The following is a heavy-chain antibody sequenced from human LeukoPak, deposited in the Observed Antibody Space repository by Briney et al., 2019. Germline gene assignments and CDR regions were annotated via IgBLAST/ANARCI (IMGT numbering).Heavy chain of an antibody. CDR3: AKTYDSSGYSY. J-gene: IGHJ4*02. D-gene: IGHD3-22*01. CDR2: ISGGGGST. Sequence: PGGSLRLSCVASGFTFSSYAMSWVRQAPGKGLEWVSAISGGGGSTFYADSVNGRFTISRDNSKNTLLLQMNSLRAEDTAVYYCAKTYDSSGYSYWGQGTLVTVSS. CDR1: GFTFSSYA. V-gene: IGHV3-23*01.